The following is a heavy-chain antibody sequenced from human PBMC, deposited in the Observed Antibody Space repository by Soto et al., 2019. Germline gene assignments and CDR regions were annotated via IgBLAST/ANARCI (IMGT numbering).Heavy chain of an antibody. CDR2: IYYSGST. J-gene: IGHJ5*02. D-gene: IGHD3-10*01. V-gene: IGHV4-39*01. CDR1: GGSISSSSYY. CDR3: ARLITMVRGVMIPPWLDP. Sequence: PSETLSLTFTVSGGSISSSSYYWGWIRQPPGKGLEWIGSIYYSGSTYYNPSLKSRVTISVDTSKNQFSLKLSSVTAADTAVYYCARLITMVRGVMIPPWLDPWGQGTLVTVSS.